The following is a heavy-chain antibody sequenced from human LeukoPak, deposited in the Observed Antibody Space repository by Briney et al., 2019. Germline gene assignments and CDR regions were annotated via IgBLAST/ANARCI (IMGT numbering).Heavy chain of an antibody. V-gene: IGHV3-23*01. D-gene: IGHD1-7*01. CDR1: GFPFSTYT. CDR2: IVGRGISA. CDR3: AKDINWNYPRYFDY. J-gene: IGHJ4*02. Sequence: GGSVRLSCAASGFPFSTYTMHWVRQAPGKGLEWVSAIVGRGISAYYADSVKGRFTISRDNSRNTLYLQMNSLRAEDTAVYYCAKDINWNYPRYFDYWGQGTLLTVSS.